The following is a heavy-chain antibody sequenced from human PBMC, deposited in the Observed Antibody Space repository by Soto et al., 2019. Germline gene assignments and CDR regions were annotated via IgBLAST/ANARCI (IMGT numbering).Heavy chain of an antibody. V-gene: IGHV3-7*03. Sequence: GGSLRLSCAASGFTFSNYWMSWVRQAPGKGLEWMANINQDGSQKYYVDSVRGRFTISRDNAKNSLYLQMNSLTADDTAMYFCARAKYCGSDCYYYFDYWGQGAPVPVYS. J-gene: IGHJ4*02. CDR1: GFTFSNYW. D-gene: IGHD2-21*02. CDR2: INQDGSQK. CDR3: ARAKYCGSDCYYYFDY.